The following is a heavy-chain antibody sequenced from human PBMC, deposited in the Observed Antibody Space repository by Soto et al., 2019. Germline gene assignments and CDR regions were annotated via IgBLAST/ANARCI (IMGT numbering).Heavy chain of an antibody. Sequence: QVQLVQSGAEAKMPGSSVKVSCKASGGTFSIYVLTWVRQAPGQGFEWMGGITPIFGTTTYAQKFQGRVTITADESTSTAYMELSGLTSEDTADYYCASNIVYPNVGGQGTRVTFSS. D-gene: IGHD2-21*01. J-gene: IGHJ4*02. CDR1: GGTFSIYV. CDR3: ASNIVYPNV. CDR2: ITPIFGTT. V-gene: IGHV1-69*01.